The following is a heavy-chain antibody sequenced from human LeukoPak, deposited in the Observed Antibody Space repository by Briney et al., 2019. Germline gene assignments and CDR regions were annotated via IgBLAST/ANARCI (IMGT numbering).Heavy chain of an antibody. CDR2: IYYSGCT. J-gene: IGHJ6*03. D-gene: IGHD3-10*01. CDR3: ARLEGLGSYYNVINGLYYMDV. V-gene: IGHV4-39*07. CDR1: GGSINSSSYY. Sequence: KASETLSLTCTVSGGSINSSSYYWGWIRQPPGKGLEWIGSIYYSGCTYYNPSLESRVTISVDTSKNQFSLRLSSVTAADTAVYYCARLEGLGSYYNVINGLYYMDVWGKGTTVTVSS.